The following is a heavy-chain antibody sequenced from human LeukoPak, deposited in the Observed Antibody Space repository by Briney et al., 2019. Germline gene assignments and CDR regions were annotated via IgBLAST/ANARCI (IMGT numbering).Heavy chain of an antibody. CDR2: ISHSGST. D-gene: IGHD6-6*01. Sequence: SETLSLTCTVSGASINNYYWSWIRQSPAKGLEWIGYISHSGSTHYNPSLKSRITISVDTSKIHFSLNLTSVTAADTAVYYCAGHSSSLLYYYYYYMDVWGKGTTVTVSS. V-gene: IGHV4-59*08. CDR3: AGHSSSLLYYYYYYMDV. J-gene: IGHJ6*03. CDR1: GASINNYY.